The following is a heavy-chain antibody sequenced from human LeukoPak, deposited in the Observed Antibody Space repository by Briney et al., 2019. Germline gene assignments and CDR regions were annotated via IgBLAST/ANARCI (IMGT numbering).Heavy chain of an antibody. CDR3: ARVFYERSGYFVSLAGYFDL. CDR2: IYTSGIT. D-gene: IGHD3-22*01. CDR1: GGSISNYY. J-gene: IGHJ2*01. V-gene: IGHV4-4*07. Sequence: SETLSLTCTVSGGSISNYYWSWIRQPAGKGLEWIGRIYTSGITNYNPSLKSRLTMSIDTSKNQFSLKLSSVTAADTAVYYCARVFYERSGYFVSLAGYFDLWGRGTLVTVSS.